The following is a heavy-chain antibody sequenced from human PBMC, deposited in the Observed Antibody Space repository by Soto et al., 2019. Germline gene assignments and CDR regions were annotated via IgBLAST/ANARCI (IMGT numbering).Heavy chain of an antibody. D-gene: IGHD1-26*01. CDR3: AKAQRGSGSHSDQ. J-gene: IGHJ1*01. CDR2: ISYDGSDR. CDR1: GFTFNTYG. V-gene: IGHV3-30*18. Sequence: EGSLRLSSAASGFTFNTYGMHWVRQAPGKGLDWVAVISYDGSDRYYADSVKGRFTISRDNSKNTLYLQMNSLRADDTAIYYCAKAQRGSGSHSDQRGLGTLVTVAS.